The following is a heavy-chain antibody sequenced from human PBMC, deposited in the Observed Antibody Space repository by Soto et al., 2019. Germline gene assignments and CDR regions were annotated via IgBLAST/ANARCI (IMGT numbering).Heavy chain of an antibody. V-gene: IGHV4-30-2*01. Sequence: SDALSLTYAVSGGSISSGRYSWSWIRQPPGKGLEWIGYIYHSGSTYYNPSLKSRVTISVDRSKNQFSLKLSSVTAADTAVYYCARVPDRWGQGTLVTVSS. J-gene: IGHJ5*02. CDR3: ARVPDR. D-gene: IGHD2-2*01. CDR1: GGSISSGRYS. CDR2: IYHSGST.